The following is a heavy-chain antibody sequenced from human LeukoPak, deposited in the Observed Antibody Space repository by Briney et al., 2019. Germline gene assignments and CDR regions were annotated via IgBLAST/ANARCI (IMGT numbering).Heavy chain of an antibody. D-gene: IGHD3-10*01. CDR1: GFTFSSYA. CDR2: ISGSGGST. V-gene: IGHV3-23*01. CDR3: AKVPLYGSGNDGMDV. J-gene: IGHJ6*02. Sequence: AGGSLRLSCAASGFTFSSYAMSWVRQAPGKGLEWVSAISGSGGSTYYADSVKGRFTISRDNSKNTLYLQMNSLRAEDTAVYYCAKVPLYGSGNDGMDVWGQGTTVTVSS.